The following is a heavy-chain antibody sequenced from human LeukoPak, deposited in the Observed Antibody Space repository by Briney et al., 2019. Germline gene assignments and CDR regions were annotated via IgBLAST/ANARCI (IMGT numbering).Heavy chain of an antibody. CDR2: IVVGSGNT. D-gene: IGHD5-12*01. J-gene: IGHJ3*02. V-gene: IGHV1-58*02. CDR1: GFTFTSSA. Sequence: SVKVSCKASGFTFTSSAMQWVRQAGGQRLEWIGWIVVGSGNTNYAQKFQERVTITRDMSTSTAYMELSSLRSEDTAVYYCAAGTPNIVAHDAFDIWGQGTMVTVSS. CDR3: AAGTPNIVAHDAFDI.